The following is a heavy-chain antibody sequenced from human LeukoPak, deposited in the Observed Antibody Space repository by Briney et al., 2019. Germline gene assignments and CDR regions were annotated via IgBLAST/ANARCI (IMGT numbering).Heavy chain of an antibody. CDR2: INSSGGST. CDR3: ARDNSVRDTAWWFDP. J-gene: IGHJ5*02. CDR1: GYIFTSYN. V-gene: IGHV1-46*01. Sequence: ASVKVSCKASGYIFTSYNMYWVRQAPGQGLEWMGIINSSGGSTNYAQKFQGRVTMTRDTSTSTVHMELSSLRSEDTAVYYCARDNSVRDTAWWFDPWGQGTLVTVSS. D-gene: IGHD2-21*02.